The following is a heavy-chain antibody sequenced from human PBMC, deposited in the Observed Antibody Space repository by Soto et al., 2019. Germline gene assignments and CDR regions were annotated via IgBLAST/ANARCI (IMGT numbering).Heavy chain of an antibody. J-gene: IGHJ4*02. D-gene: IGHD2-15*01. V-gene: IGHV1-2*02. CDR1: GYTFTGYY. CDR2: INPNSGGT. Sequence: ASVKVSCKASGYTFTGYYMHWVRQAPGQGLEWMGWINPNSGGTNYAQKFQGRVTMTRDTSISTAYMELSRLRSDDTAVYYCAREVVVVAATPRHGYFDYWGQGTLVTVSS. CDR3: AREVVVVAATPRHGYFDY.